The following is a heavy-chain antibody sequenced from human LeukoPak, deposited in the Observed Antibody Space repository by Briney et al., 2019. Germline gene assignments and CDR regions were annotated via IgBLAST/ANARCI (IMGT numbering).Heavy chain of an antibody. CDR1: GGSFSGYY. Sequence: SETLSLTCAVYGGSFSGYYWSWIRQPPGKGLEWIGEINHSGSTNYNPSLKSRVTISVDTSKNQFPLKLSSVTAADTAVYYCARHLGRYSGYDEPLYYYYYMDVWGKGTTVTISS. CDR3: ARHLGRYSGYDEPLYYYYYMDV. V-gene: IGHV4-34*01. CDR2: INHSGST. D-gene: IGHD5-12*01. J-gene: IGHJ6*03.